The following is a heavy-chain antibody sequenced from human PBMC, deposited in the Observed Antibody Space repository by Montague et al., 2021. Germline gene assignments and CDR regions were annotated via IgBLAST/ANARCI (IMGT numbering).Heavy chain of an antibody. V-gene: IGHV4-34*01. D-gene: IGHD6-13*01. CDR1: GGSFNDHY. CDR3: VRIRQQLVRPFDF. Sequence: SETLSLTCGVYGGSFNDHYWTWIRQPPGKGLEWIGEINHSGSTNYNPSLTSRVAISVDTSKNQFSLKLSSVTAADTAVYYCVRIRQQLVRPFDFWGQGTQVTVSS. CDR2: INHSGST. J-gene: IGHJ4*02.